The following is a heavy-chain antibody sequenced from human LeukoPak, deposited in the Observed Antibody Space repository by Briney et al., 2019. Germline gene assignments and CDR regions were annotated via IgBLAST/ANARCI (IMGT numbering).Heavy chain of an antibody. CDR2: MNPNSGNT. CDR1: GYTFTNYD. J-gene: IGHJ3*02. CDR3: ARGRLGVAAYDAFDI. Sequence: ASVKVSCKASGYTFTNYDINWMRQATGQGLEWMGWMNPNSGNTGYAQKFQGRVTITRNTSISTAYMELSSLRSEDTAVYYCARGRLGVAAYDAFDIWGQGTMVTVSS. D-gene: IGHD2-15*01. V-gene: IGHV1-8*03.